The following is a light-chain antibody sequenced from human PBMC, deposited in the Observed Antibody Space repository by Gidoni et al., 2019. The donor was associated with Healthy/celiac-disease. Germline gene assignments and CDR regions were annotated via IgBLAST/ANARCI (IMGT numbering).Light chain of an antibody. CDR2: SNN. CDR1: SSNIGSNT. V-gene: IGLV1-44*01. Sequence: PGQRVTISCSGRSSNIGSNTVNWYQQLPGTAPKLLIYSNNQRPSGVPDRFSGSKSGTSASLAISGLQSEDEADYYCAAWDDSLTGVVFGGGTTLTVL. CDR3: AAWDDSLTGVV. J-gene: IGLJ2*01.